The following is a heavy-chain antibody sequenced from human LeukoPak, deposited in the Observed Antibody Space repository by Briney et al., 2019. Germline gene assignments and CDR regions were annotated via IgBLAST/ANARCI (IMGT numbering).Heavy chain of an antibody. V-gene: IGHV4-39*07. CDR2: SYYTGST. D-gene: IGHD3-22*01. CDR3: ARDYYDSSGYYSGIDY. J-gene: IGHJ4*02. CDR1: GGSISSSTYY. Sequence: SETLSLTCTVSGGSISSSTYYWGWIRQPPGKGLEWIGSSYYTGSTYYNPSLKSRVTISVDTSKNQFSLKLSSVTAADTAVYYCARDYYDSSGYYSGIDYWGQGTLVTVSS.